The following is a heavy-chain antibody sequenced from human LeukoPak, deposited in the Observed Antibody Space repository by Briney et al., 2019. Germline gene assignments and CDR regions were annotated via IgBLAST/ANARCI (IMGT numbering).Heavy chain of an antibody. J-gene: IGHJ4*02. CDR3: ARDDYGGPGDY. Sequence: VKPSETLSLTCTVSGVSISSYYWSWIRQPPGKGLEWIGYIYYSGSTNYNPSLKSRVTISGDTSKNQFSLKLTSVTAADTAVYYCARDDYGGPGDYWGQGTLVTVSS. CDR1: GVSISSYY. CDR2: IYYSGST. V-gene: IGHV4-59*01. D-gene: IGHD4-23*01.